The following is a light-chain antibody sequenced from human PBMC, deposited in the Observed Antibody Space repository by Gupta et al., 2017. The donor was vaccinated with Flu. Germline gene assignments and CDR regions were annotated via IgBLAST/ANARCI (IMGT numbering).Light chain of an antibody. V-gene: IGLV1-44*01. CDR2: QEV. CDR1: SCDGGTYN. CDR3: GRWDDIMNGLV. Sequence: VTISCAGTSCDGGTYNVSWYQQQPGAAPSDVIFQEVKGASGGPARFSGTKYGGTAALFTDGRQQEDEGAYYCGRWDDIMNGLVFGGGTRLTVL. J-gene: IGLJ2*01.